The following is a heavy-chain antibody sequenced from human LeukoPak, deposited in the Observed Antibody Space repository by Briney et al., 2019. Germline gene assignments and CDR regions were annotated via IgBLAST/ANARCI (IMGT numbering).Heavy chain of an antibody. D-gene: IGHD6-6*01. CDR3: ARGWQINSSGGFVDP. CDR1: GYIFTDYY. Sequence: ASVRVSCKASGYIFTDYYVHWIRQAPGQGLQWMGLINPNSGGTNFAQKFQGRVTMTRDTSITTAYMELSSLSSDDTAVYYCARGWQINSSGGFVDPWGQGTLFTVSS. V-gene: IGHV1-2*02. CDR2: INPNSGGT. J-gene: IGHJ5*02.